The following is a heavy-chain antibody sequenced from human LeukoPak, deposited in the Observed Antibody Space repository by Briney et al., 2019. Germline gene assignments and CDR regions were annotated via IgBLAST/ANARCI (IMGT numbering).Heavy chain of an antibody. V-gene: IGHV3-48*01. CDR2: IDARSGIT. CDR3: ARDGCSRTSCYTTYYYYMDV. J-gene: IGHJ6*03. D-gene: IGHD2-2*02. Sequence: GGSLRLSCAASGFTFTIFGLNWVRQAPGKGPEWVSYIDARSGITYYADSVQGRFTISRDNAKESVFLQMNSLRADDTAVYYCARDGCSRTSCYTTYYYYMDVWGKGTTVTVSS. CDR1: GFTFTIFG.